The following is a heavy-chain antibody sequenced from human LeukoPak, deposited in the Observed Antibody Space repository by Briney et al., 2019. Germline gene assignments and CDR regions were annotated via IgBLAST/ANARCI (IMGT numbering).Heavy chain of an antibody. CDR1: GGSISSGSYY. D-gene: IGHD6-13*01. V-gene: IGHV4-61*02. CDR3: ARDRKSSWYRDDAFDI. J-gene: IGHJ3*02. CDR2: IYTSGST. Sequence: PSETLSLTCTVSGGSISSGSYYWSWIRQPAGKGLEWIGRIYTSGSTNYNPSLKSRVTISVDTSKNQFSLKLSSVTAADTAVYYCARDRKSSWYRDDAFDIWGQGTMVTVSP.